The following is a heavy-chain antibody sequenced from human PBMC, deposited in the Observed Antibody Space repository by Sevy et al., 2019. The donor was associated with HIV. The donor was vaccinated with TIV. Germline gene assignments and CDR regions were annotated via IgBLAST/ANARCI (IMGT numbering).Heavy chain of an antibody. CDR1: GYTFTGYY. J-gene: IGHJ4*02. Sequence: ASVKVSCKASGYTFTGYYMHWVRQAPGQGLEWMGWINPNSGGTNYAQKFQGRVTMTRDTSISTAYMELGRLRSDDTAVYYCASPTYYYDSSGYWGFGYWGQGTLVTVSS. CDR3: ASPTYYYDSSGYWGFGY. V-gene: IGHV1-2*02. CDR2: INPNSGGT. D-gene: IGHD3-22*01.